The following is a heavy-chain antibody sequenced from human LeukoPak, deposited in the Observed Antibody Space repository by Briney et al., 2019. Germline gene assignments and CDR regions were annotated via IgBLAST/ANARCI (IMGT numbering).Heavy chain of an antibody. Sequence: ASVKVSCKASGYTFTSYGISWVRQAPGQGLVWMGWISAYNGNTNYAQRLQGRVTMTTDTSTSTAYMELRSLRSDDTAVYYCARRWSYYYDSSGHFDYWGQGTLVTVSS. V-gene: IGHV1-18*01. CDR1: GYTFTSYG. CDR3: ARRWSYYYDSSGHFDY. CDR2: ISAYNGNT. J-gene: IGHJ4*02. D-gene: IGHD3-22*01.